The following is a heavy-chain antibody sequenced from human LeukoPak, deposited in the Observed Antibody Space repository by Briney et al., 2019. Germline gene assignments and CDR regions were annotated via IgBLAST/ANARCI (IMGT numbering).Heavy chain of an antibody. V-gene: IGHV1-2*02. CDR3: ASDVVVLISGNWIDP. CDR2: INPHNGAT. J-gene: IGHJ5*02. D-gene: IGHD3-3*01. Sequence: GASVKVSCKASGYTFTDYHIHWVRQAPGQGLEWMGWINPHNGATQYVQKFKGRVTMTTDTSMDTAYMELSRLRFDDTAVYYCASDVVVLISGNWIDPWGQGTLVTVSS. CDR1: GYTFTDYH.